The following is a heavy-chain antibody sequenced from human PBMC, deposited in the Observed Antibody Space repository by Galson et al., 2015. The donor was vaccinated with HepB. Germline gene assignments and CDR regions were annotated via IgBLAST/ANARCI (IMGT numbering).Heavy chain of an antibody. CDR2: ISGSGGST. D-gene: IGHD5-18*01. CDR1: GFTFSSYA. V-gene: IGHV3-23*01. Sequence: SLRLSCAASGFTFSSYAMSWVRQAPGKGLEWVSAISGSGGSTYYADSVKGRFTISRDNSKNTLYLQMINLRAEDTAVYYCAKGGSGGYSFGWIGAFDIWGQGTMVTVSS. J-gene: IGHJ3*02. CDR3: AKGGSGGYSFGWIGAFDI.